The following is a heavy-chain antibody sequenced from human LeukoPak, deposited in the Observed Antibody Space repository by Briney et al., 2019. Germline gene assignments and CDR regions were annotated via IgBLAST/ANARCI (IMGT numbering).Heavy chain of an antibody. CDR3: ARGGLSSWFALRRWFDP. CDR2: INHSGST. Sequence: SETLSLTCAVYGGSFSGYYWSWIRQPPGKGLEWIGEINHSGSTNYNPSLKSRVTISVDTSKNQFSLKLSSVTAADTAVYYCARGGLSSWFALRRWFDPWGLGTLVTVSS. CDR1: GGSFSGYY. J-gene: IGHJ5*02. D-gene: IGHD6-13*01. V-gene: IGHV4-34*01.